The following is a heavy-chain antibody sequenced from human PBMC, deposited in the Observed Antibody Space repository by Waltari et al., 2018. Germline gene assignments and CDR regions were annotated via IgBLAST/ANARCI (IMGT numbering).Heavy chain of an antibody. CDR2: INTNLGGT. D-gene: IGHD6-13*01. V-gene: IGHV1-2*02. J-gene: IGHJ4*02. Sequence: QVQLVQPGAEVTRHGASATVSSKAAGYPCTGHYRTWIRQATGQGLEWMGWINTNLGGTKFAQKFQGRITLTRDTSITTAYMELRRLTFDDTAVYYCARSPPSYSSSWYFFEHWGQGTLVTVSS. CDR1: GYPCTGHY. CDR3: ARSPPSYSSSWYFFEH.